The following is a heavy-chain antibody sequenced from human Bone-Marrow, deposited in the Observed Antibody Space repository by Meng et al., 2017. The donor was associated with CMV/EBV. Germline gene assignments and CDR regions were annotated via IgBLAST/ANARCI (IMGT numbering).Heavy chain of an antibody. CDR2: IKQDGSEK. V-gene: IGHV3-7*01. J-gene: IGHJ5*02. D-gene: IGHD3-3*01. CDR3: ARDGLPIFGVVIMGENWFDP. Sequence: GASLKISCAASGFIFSSYLMSWVRQAPGKGLEWVANIKQDGSEKYYVDSVKGRFTISRDNAKNSLYLQMNSLRAEDTAVYSGARDGLPIFGVVIMGENWFDPWGQGTLVTVSS. CDR1: GFIFSSYL.